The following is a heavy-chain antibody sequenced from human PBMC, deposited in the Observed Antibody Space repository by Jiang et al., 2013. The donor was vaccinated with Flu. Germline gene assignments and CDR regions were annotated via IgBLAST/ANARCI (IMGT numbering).Heavy chain of an antibody. J-gene: IGHJ4*02. CDR3: ARDNRVGGPTYDY. V-gene: IGHV7-4-1*01. Sequence: QSGSEFKKPGASVTVSCKASGYYFSSLGIGWMRQAPGQGLEWIGWINTNSGKSVYAPDFTGRFVLSLDTSVNTANLHIADLKVGDSGTYYCARDNRVGGPTYDYWGQGTPVTVSS. CDR2: INTNSGKS. D-gene: IGHD5-12*01. CDR1: GYYFSSLG.